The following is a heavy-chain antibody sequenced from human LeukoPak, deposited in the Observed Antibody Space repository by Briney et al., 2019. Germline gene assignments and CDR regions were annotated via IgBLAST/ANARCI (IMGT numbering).Heavy chain of an antibody. J-gene: IGHJ4*02. D-gene: IGHD3-10*01. CDR2: ISGSGGST. CDR1: GFTFSSYG. Sequence: GGSVRLSCAASGFTFSSYGMSWVRQAPGKGLEWVSAISGSGGSTYYADSVKGRFTISRDNSKNTLYLQMNSLRAEDTAVYYCAKVPVYYGSGSYFDYWGQGTLVTVSS. V-gene: IGHV3-23*01. CDR3: AKVPVYYGSGSYFDY.